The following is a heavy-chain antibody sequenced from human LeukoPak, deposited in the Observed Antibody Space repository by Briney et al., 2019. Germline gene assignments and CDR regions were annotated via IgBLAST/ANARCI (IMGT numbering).Heavy chain of an antibody. CDR2: LYRSGST. D-gene: IGHD3-10*02. Sequence: SETLSLTCAVSGYSISSGYYWGWIRQPPGKGLEWIGSLYRSGSTYYNPSLKSRVTISVDTSKNQFSLNLTSVTAADTAVYYCARGDYYYVISASYWGQLTQVTGSS. CDR1: GYSISSGYY. V-gene: IGHV4-38-2*01. J-gene: IGHJ4*02. CDR3: ARGDYYYVISASY.